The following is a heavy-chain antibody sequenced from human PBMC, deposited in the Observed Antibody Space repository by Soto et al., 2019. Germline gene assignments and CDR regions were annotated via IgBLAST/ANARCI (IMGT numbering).Heavy chain of an antibody. V-gene: IGHV3-7*02. Sequence: EVQLVESGGGLVQPGGSLRLSCTSSRLTFSNSWMSWVRQAPGKGPEWVANINRDGSEQYYVDSVKGRFTISRDDAKNSLYLQMNSLRAEDTAVYYCAKSEHWGQGTLVTVSS. CDR1: RLTFSNSW. J-gene: IGHJ4*02. CDR3: AKSEH. CDR2: INRDGSEQ. D-gene: IGHD3-3*01.